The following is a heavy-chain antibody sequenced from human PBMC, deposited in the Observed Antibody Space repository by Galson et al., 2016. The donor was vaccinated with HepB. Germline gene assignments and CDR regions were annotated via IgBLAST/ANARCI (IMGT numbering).Heavy chain of an antibody. CDR3: AKGDYDVLRYSDH. J-gene: IGHJ4*02. V-gene: IGHV3-30*18. CDR1: GFTFNVYG. Sequence: SLRLSCAASGFTFNVYGMHWVRQAPGKGLEWVASISHDGSNSYHVDSVKGRFTISRGNFKSTLYLEMNSLRGEDTAIYYCAKGDYDVLRYSDHWGQGTLVTVSS. D-gene: IGHD3-9*01. CDR2: ISHDGSNS.